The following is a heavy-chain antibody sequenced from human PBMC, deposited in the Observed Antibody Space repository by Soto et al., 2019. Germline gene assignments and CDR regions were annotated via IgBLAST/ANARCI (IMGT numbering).Heavy chain of an antibody. CDR3: ARRDSSGWDENYFDY. J-gene: IGHJ4*02. D-gene: IGHD6-19*01. Sequence: EVQLVQSGAEVKKPGESLKISCKGSGYTFTSYWIGWVRQMSGKGLEWMGIIYPGDSDTRYSPSFQGQVTISADKSIXTAYLQWSSLKASDTAIYYCARRDSSGWDENYFDYWGQGTLVTVSS. CDR1: GYTFTSYW. CDR2: IYPGDSDT. V-gene: IGHV5-51*01.